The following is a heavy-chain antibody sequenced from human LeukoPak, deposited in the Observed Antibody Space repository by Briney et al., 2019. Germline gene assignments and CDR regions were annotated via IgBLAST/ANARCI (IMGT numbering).Heavy chain of an antibody. CDR3: ARGGGLDV. D-gene: IGHD3-16*01. V-gene: IGHV3-7*03. Sequence: GSLRLSCAASGFTFSSYWMNWARQAPGKGLEWVASINHNGNVNYYVDSVKGRFTISRDDAKNSLYLQMSNLRAEDTAVYFCARGGGLDVWGQGATVTVSS. CDR2: INHNGNVN. J-gene: IGHJ6*02. CDR1: GFTFSSYW.